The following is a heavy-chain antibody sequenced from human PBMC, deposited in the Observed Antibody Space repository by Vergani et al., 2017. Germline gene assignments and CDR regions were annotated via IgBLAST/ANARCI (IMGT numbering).Heavy chain of an antibody. CDR3: GREAGYYDSSGYYGY. CDR2: IYYSGST. CDR1: GGSVSSGSYY. D-gene: IGHD3-22*01. J-gene: IGHJ4*02. Sequence: QVQLQESGPGLVKPSETLSLTCTVSGGSVSSGSYYWSWIRQPPGKGLEWIGYIYYSGSTNYNPSLKSRVTISVDTSKNQFSLKLSSVTAADTAVYYCGREAGYYDSSGYYGYWGQGTLVTVSS. V-gene: IGHV4-61*01.